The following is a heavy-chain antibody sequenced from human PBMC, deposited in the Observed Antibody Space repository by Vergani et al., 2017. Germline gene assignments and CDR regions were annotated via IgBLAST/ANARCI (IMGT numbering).Heavy chain of an antibody. V-gene: IGHV1-69*18. CDR2: IIPIFGTA. CDR1: GGTFSSYA. CDR3: ARPKPYGDYEVGFDY. Sequence: QVQLVQSGAEVKKPGSSVKVSCKASGGTFSSYAISWVRQAHGQGLEWMGRIIPIFGTANYAQKFQGRVTITADESTSPAYMELSSLRSEDTAVYYCARPKPYGDYEVGFDYWGQGTLVTVSS. J-gene: IGHJ4*02. D-gene: IGHD4-17*01.